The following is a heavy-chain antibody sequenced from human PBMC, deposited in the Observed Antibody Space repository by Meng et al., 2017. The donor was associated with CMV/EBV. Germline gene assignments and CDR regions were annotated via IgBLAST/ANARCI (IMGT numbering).Heavy chain of an antibody. J-gene: IGHJ5*02. D-gene: IGHD2-2*03. Sequence: GESLKISCAASGFTFSSYAMHWVRQAPGKGLEWVAVISYDGSNKYYADSAKGRFTISRDNSKNTLYLQMNSLRAEDTAVYYCARDLCGYCSSAPIDPWGQGTLVTVSS. CDR1: GFTFSSYA. CDR2: ISYDGSNK. V-gene: IGHV3-30-3*01. CDR3: ARDLCGYCSSAPIDP.